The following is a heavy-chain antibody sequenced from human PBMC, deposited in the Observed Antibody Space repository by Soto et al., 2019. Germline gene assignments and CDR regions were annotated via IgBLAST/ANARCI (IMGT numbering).Heavy chain of an antibody. J-gene: IGHJ4*02. Sequence: QVQLLQSGAEVKEPGASVKVSCKASGYTFTGYGFSWVRQAPGQGLEWMGWISAYKGNTKYAQKFQDRVTMSTDTFTSTAYMELRSLRYEDPAVYYCARDLDGSGSYHTAYWGQGTLVPVST. CDR3: ARDLDGSGSYHTAY. D-gene: IGHD3-10*01. V-gene: IGHV1-18*01. CDR1: GYTFTGYG. CDR2: ISAYKGNT.